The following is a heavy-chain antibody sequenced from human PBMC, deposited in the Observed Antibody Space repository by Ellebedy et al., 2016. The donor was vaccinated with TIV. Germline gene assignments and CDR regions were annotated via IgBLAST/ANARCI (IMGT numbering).Heavy chain of an antibody. CDR3: ARDFTRGIYCSRGSCYSSVFDY. CDR2: INTRSTYM. Sequence: GGSLRLXXDASGFTFTNYIMNWVRQAPGKGLEWVSSINTRSTYMYYADSIKGRFAISRDNAKNSLYLQMNSLRAEDTAVYYCARDFTRGIYCSRGSCYSSVFDYWGQGTQVTVSS. V-gene: IGHV3-21*01. D-gene: IGHD2-15*01. CDR1: GFTFTNYI. J-gene: IGHJ4*02.